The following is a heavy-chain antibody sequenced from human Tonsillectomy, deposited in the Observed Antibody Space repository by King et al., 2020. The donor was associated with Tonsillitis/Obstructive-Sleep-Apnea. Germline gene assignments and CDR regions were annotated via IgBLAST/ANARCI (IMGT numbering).Heavy chain of an antibody. J-gene: IGHJ4*02. V-gene: IGHV3-23*04. CDR1: GLTFRSYA. D-gene: IGHD2-2*01. Sequence: VQLVESGGGLVQLGGSLRLSCAASGLTFRSYAMSWVLQAPGKGLEWVSAISGSGGNTYYADSVKGRFTISRDNSKNTLYLQMNSLRAEDTAVYYCAKGPVVPAATYYFDHWGQGTLVTVSS. CDR2: ISGSGGNT. CDR3: AKGPVVPAATYYFDH.